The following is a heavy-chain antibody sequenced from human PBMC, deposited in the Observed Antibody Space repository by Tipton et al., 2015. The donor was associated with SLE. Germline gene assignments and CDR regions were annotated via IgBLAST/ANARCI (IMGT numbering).Heavy chain of an antibody. CDR3: AKDGGMAIDY. D-gene: IGHD3-16*01. J-gene: IGHJ4*02. V-gene: IGHV3-30*02. CDR1: GFTFSSYG. CDR2: IRYDGSNK. Sequence: SLRLSCAASGFTFSSYGMSWVRQAPGKGLEWVAFIRYDGSNKYYADSVKGRFTISRDNSKNTLYLQMNSLRAEDTAVYHCAKDGGMAIDYWGQGTLVTVSS.